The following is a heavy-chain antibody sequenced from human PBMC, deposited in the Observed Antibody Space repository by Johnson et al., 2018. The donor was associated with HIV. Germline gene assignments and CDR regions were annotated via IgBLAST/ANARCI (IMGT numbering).Heavy chain of an antibody. CDR3: ARDLRDIVVPDAFDI. Sequence: VQLVESGGGLVKPGGSLRLSCAASGFTFSNAWMSWVRQAPGKGLAWVGRIKSKTDGGTTDYAAPVKGSFTISRDDSKNTLYLQMNSLRAEDTAVYYGARDLRDIVVPDAFDIWGQGTMVAVSS. D-gene: IGHD5-12*01. CDR1: GFTFSNAW. J-gene: IGHJ3*02. CDR2: IKSKTDGGTT. V-gene: IGHV3-15*01.